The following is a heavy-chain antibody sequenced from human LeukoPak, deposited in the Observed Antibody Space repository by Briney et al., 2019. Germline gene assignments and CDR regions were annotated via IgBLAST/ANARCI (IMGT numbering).Heavy chain of an antibody. CDR3: ERLDHLRKHDDAFDI. Sequence: GASVNVSCKASGGTFSSYAISWVRQAPGQGLEWMGGIIPIFGTANYAQKFQGRVTITTDESTSTAYMELSSLRSEDTAVYYCERLDHLRKHDDAFDIWGQGTMVTVSS. J-gene: IGHJ3*02. CDR2: IIPIFGTA. V-gene: IGHV1-69*05. D-gene: IGHD3/OR15-3a*01. CDR1: GGTFSSYA.